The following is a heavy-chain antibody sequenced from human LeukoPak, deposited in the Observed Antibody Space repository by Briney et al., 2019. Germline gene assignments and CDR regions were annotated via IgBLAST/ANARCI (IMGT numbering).Heavy chain of an antibody. CDR1: GFTFSSYW. CDR3: ARGITTSGYYYYYMDV. J-gene: IGHJ6*03. V-gene: IGHV3-74*01. D-gene: IGHD3-10*01. CDR2: INSDGSST. Sequence: GGSLRLSCAASGFTFSSYWMHWVRQAPGKGLVWVSRINSDGSSTSYADSVKGRFTISRDNAKNTLYLQMNSLRAEDTAVYYCARGITTSGYYYYYMDVWAKGPRSPSP.